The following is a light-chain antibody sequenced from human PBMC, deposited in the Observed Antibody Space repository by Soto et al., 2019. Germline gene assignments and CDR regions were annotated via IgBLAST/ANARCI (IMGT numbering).Light chain of an antibody. CDR2: TNN. V-gene: IGLV1-40*01. J-gene: IGLJ2*01. CDR1: SSNIGAGYD. Sequence: QAVVTQPPSVSGAPGQRVTISCTGSSSNIGAGYDVHWYQHLPGTAPKLLIYTNNVRPSGVPDRFSGSKSDTSASLAVTGLQAEDEGDYYCQSYESILSALVFGGGTQLTVL. CDR3: QSYESILSALV.